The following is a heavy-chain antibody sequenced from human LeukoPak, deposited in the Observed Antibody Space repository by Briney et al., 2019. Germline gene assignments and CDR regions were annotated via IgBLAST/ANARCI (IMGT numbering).Heavy chain of an antibody. Sequence: GGSPRLSCAASGFTFSSHAMSWVRQAPGKGLGWVSTISSGDGTTSYADSVKGRFTISRDNSKNTLYLQMSSLRAEDTAVYYCAKGKSGSSYSAFDIWGRGTMVTVSS. CDR1: GFTFSSHA. CDR2: ISSGDGTT. V-gene: IGHV3-23*01. J-gene: IGHJ3*02. D-gene: IGHD1-26*01. CDR3: AKGKSGSSYSAFDI.